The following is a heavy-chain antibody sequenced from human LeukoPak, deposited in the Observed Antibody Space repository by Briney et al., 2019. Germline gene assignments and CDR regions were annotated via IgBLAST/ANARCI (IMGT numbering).Heavy chain of an antibody. J-gene: IGHJ5*02. V-gene: IGHV3-30*04. Sequence: GGSLRLSCAASGFTFSSYAMHWVRQAPGKGLEWVAGTSGTGRATYYAHSVKGRFIISRENAKNTMFLHMNSLRVDDTAIYYCARQRVIVTAGTWIDPWGQGTLVSVSS. D-gene: IGHD2-21*02. CDR1: GFTFSSYA. CDR2: TSGTGRAT. CDR3: ARQRVIVTAGTWIDP.